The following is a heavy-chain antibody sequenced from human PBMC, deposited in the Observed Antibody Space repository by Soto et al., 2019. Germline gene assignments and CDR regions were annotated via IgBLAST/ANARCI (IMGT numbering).Heavy chain of an antibody. J-gene: IGHJ4*02. D-gene: IGHD6-19*01. Sequence: QVQLQESGPGLVKPSQTLSLTCTVSGGSISSGGYYWSWIRQHPGKGLEWIGYIYYSGSTYYNPSHKSRITISVDTSKNQFSLKLSSVTAADTAVYYCAREGGGQWLVRNYFDYWGQGTLVTVSS. CDR3: AREGGGQWLVRNYFDY. CDR2: IYYSGST. CDR1: GGSISSGGYY. V-gene: IGHV4-31*03.